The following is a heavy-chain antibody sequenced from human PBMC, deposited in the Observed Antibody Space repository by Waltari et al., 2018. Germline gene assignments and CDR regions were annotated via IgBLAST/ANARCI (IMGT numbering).Heavy chain of an antibody. CDR1: GFTFSSYA. J-gene: IGHJ4*02. D-gene: IGHD4-4*01. V-gene: IGHV3-30-3*01. CDR3: ARDPPYSNSD. CDR2: ISYDGSNK. Sequence: QVQLVESGGGVVQPGRSLRLSCAASGFTFSSYAMHWVRQAPGKGLEWVAVISYDGSNKYYADSVKGRFTISRDNSKNTLYLQMNSLRAEDTAVYYCARDPPYSNSDWGQGTLVTVSS.